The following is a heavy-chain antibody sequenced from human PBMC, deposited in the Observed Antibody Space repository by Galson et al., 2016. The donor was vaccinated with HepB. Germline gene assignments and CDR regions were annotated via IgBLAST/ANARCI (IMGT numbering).Heavy chain of an antibody. CDR3: AREKSGNFYTFDS. CDR1: GFSFRDYF. V-gene: IGHV3-11*01. Sequence: SLRLSCAVSGFSFRDYFMSWIRQTPGKGLEWVSYISTSGSVKYAENVKGRFTLSRDNAGNSLHLQMRSLTVEDTAIYYCAREKSGNFYTFDSWGQGTLVTVSS. J-gene: IGHJ4*02. D-gene: IGHD1-26*01. CDR2: ISTSGSV.